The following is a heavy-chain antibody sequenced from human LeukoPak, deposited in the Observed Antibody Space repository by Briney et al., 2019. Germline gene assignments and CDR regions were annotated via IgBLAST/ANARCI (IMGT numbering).Heavy chain of an antibody. V-gene: IGHV3-23*01. CDR1: GFTFNNYA. Sequence: GGSLRLSCAASGFTFNNYAMSWVRQAPGKGLDWVSYIIFVACRAYYADPVKGRFTISRDNSRNTLYLQMNSLRAQDTALYYCAKRTGYGSGWYPTDYWGQGTLVTVSS. D-gene: IGHD6-19*01. J-gene: IGHJ4*02. CDR3: AKRTGYGSGWYPTDY. CDR2: IIFVACRA.